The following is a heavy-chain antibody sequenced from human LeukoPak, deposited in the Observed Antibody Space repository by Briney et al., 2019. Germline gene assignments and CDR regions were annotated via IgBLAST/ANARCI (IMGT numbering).Heavy chain of an antibody. J-gene: IGHJ6*03. CDR3: ARTELVNYYYYYMDV. CDR1: GFTFSSYS. Sequence: GGSLRLSCAASGFTFSSYSMNWVRQAPATGLERVSYISSSSSTIYYVDSVKGRFTISRDNAKNSLYLQMNSLRAEDTAVDYCARTELVNYYYYYMDVWGKGTTVTVSS. D-gene: IGHD6-13*01. V-gene: IGHV3-48*01. CDR2: ISSSSSTI.